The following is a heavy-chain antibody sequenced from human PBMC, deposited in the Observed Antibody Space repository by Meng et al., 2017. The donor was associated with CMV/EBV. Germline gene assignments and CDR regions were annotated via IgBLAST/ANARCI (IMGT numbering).Heavy chain of an antibody. Sequence: GESLKISCAASGFTFSSYAMHRVRQAPGKGLEWVAVISYDGSNKYYADSVKGRFTISRDNSKNTLYLQMNSLRAEDTAVYYCARDGARYCSSTSCYLNYYYGMDVWGQGTTVTVSS. CDR3: ARDGARYCSSTSCYLNYYYGMDV. D-gene: IGHD2-2*01. CDR2: ISYDGSNK. V-gene: IGHV3-30-3*01. CDR1: GFTFSSYA. J-gene: IGHJ6*02.